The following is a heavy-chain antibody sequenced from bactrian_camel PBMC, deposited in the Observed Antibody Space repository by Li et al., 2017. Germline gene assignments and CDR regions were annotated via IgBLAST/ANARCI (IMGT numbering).Heavy chain of an antibody. V-gene: IGHV3-2*01. J-gene: IGHJ4*01. Sequence: HVQLVESGGGLVQPGGSLRLACTTSGFTFSNNLMHWVRQAPGKGLEWVSSIDTKDGSTNSVDSVKGRFTISRDNAKNTLYLQINSLEHLDTAMYYCATVRYGVLGLGFDYWGQGTQVTVS. CDR3: ATVRYGVLGLGFDY. CDR1: GFTFSNNL. D-gene: IGHD5*01. CDR2: IDTKDGST.